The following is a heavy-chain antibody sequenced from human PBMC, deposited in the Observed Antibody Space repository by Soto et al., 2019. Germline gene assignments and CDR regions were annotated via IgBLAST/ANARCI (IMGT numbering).Heavy chain of an antibody. V-gene: IGHV3-7*01. CDR1: GFTFSSYW. J-gene: IGHJ4*02. CDR2: IKQDGSEK. CDR3: ARHGQLVINYFDY. Sequence: HPGGSLRLSCAASGFTFSSYWMSWVRQAPGKGLEWVANIKQDGSEKYYVDSVKGRFTISRDNAKNSLYLQMNSLRAEDTAVYYCARHGQLVINYFDYWGQGTLVTVSS. D-gene: IGHD6-13*01.